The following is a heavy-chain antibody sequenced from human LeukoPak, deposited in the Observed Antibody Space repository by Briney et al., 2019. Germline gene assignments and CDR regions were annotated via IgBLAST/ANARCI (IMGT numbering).Heavy chain of an antibody. D-gene: IGHD3-3*01. CDR3: AREVLLRRYYDFWSGYPNWFDP. Sequence: ASVKVSCKASGYTFTSYYIHWVRQAPGQGLEWMGIINPSGGSTSYAQKFQGRVTMTRDTSTSTVYMELSSLRSEDTAVYYCAREVLLRRYYDFWSGYPNWFDPWGQGTLVTVSS. J-gene: IGHJ5*02. V-gene: IGHV1-46*01. CDR2: INPSGGST. CDR1: GYTFTSYY.